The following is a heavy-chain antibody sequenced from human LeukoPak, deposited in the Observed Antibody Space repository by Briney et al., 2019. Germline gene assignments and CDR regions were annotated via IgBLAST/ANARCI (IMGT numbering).Heavy chain of an antibody. CDR3: ARHFAGITMVRGPKKPNWFDP. CDR2: IYHSGST. D-gene: IGHD3-10*01. Sequence: PSETLSLTCTVSGYSISSGYYWGWIRQPPGKGLEWIGSIYHSGSTYYNPSLKSRVTISVDTSKNQFSLKLSSVTAADTAVYYCARHFAGITMVRGPKKPNWFDPWGQGTLVTVSS. J-gene: IGHJ5*02. V-gene: IGHV4-38-2*02. CDR1: GYSISSGYY.